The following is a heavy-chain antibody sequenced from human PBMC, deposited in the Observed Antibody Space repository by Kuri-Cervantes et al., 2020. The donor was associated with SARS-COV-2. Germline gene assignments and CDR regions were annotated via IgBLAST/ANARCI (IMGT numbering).Heavy chain of an antibody. CDR2: ISGSGSGT. CDR3: ARSKPRDAFDI. CDR1: GFTFSSSA. V-gene: IGHV3-23*01. Sequence: GESLKISCAASGFTFSSSAMNWVRQAPGKGLEWVSGISGSGSGTYYAESVRGHFTISRDNSKNTLYLQINSLRAEDTAVYYCARSKPRDAFDIWGQGTMVTVSS. J-gene: IGHJ3*02.